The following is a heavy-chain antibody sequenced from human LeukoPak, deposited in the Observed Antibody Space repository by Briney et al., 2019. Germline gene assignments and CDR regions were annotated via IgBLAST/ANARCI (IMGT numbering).Heavy chain of an antibody. Sequence: PSQTLSLTCAVSGGSISSGGYSWSWIRQPPGKGLEWIGYIYHSGSTYYNPSLKSRVTISVDTSKNQFSLKLSSVTAADTAVYYCARGATRAQFDYWGQGTLVTVSS. CDR2: IYHSGST. J-gene: IGHJ4*02. CDR3: ARGATRAQFDY. CDR1: GGSISSGGYS. V-gene: IGHV4-30-2*01.